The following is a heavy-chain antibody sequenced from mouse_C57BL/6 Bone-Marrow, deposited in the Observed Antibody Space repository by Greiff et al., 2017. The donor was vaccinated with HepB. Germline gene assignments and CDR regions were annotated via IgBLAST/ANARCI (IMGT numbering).Heavy chain of an antibody. CDR3: ARSDPLYYGNYVGYAMDY. Sequence: VQLQQSGPVLVKPGASVKMSCKASGYTFTDYYMNWVKQSHGKSLEWIGVINPYNGGTSYNQKFKGKATLTVDKSSSTAYMELNSLTSEDSAVYYCARSDPLYYGNYVGYAMDYWGQGTSVTVSS. V-gene: IGHV1-19*01. CDR2: INPYNGGT. CDR1: GYTFTDYY. D-gene: IGHD2-1*01. J-gene: IGHJ4*01.